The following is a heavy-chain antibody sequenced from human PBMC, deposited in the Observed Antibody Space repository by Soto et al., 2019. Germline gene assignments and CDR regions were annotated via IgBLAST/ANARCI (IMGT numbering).Heavy chain of an antibody. Sequence: SGPTLVNPTQTLTLTCTFSGFSLSTSGMCVSWIRQPPGKALEWLARIDWDDDKYYSTSLKTRLTISKDTSKNQVVLTMTNMDPVDTATYYCARTMGTVTTDRYYYYMHVWGKGTTVTVSS. V-gene: IGHV2-70*11. J-gene: IGHJ6*03. CDR2: IDWDDDK. CDR3: ARTMGTVTTDRYYYYMHV. CDR1: GFSLSTSGMC. D-gene: IGHD4-17*01.